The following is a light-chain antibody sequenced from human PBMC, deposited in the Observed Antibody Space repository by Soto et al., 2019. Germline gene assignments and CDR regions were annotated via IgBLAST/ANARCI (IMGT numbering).Light chain of an antibody. V-gene: IGKV3-11*01. CDR2: DAS. CDR3: QQRSNWPLT. J-gene: IGKJ4*01. CDR1: QSVSSY. Sequence: EIVLTQSPATLSLSPGERGTLSCRASQSVSSYFAWYQQKPGQAPPLLIYDASNRATGIPARFSGSGSGTDFTLTISSLEPEDFAVYYCQQRSNWPLTFGGGTKVDI.